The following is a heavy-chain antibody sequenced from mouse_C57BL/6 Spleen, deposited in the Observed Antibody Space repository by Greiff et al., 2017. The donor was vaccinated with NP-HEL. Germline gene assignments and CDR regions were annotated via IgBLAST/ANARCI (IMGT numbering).Heavy chain of an antibody. Sequence: QVQLQQPGAELVKPGASVKMSCKASGYTFTSYWITWVKQRPGQGLEWIGDIYPGSGSTNYNEKFKSKATLTVDTSSSTAYMQLSSLTSEDSAVYYCAKGHDSSGPYYFDYWGQGTTLTVSS. D-gene: IGHD3-2*02. J-gene: IGHJ2*01. CDR3: AKGHDSSGPYYFDY. CDR1: GYTFTSYW. V-gene: IGHV1-55*01. CDR2: IYPGSGST.